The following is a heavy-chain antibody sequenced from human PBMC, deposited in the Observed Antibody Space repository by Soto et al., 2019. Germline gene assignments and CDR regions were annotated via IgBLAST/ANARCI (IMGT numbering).Heavy chain of an antibody. Sequence: GGSLRLSCAASGFTFTNFAMNWVRQAPGKGLEWVSVISGTGDTTYNADSVKGRYTISRDNSMNTAFLQMNSLRAEDTALYYCAKGYCSSTSCSFDYWGQGTLVTVSS. CDR2: ISGTGDTT. D-gene: IGHD2-2*01. J-gene: IGHJ4*02. CDR1: GFTFTNFA. CDR3: AKGYCSSTSCSFDY. V-gene: IGHV3-23*01.